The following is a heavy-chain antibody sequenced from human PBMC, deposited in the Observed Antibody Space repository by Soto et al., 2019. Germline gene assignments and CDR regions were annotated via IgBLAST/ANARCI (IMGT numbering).Heavy chain of an antibody. CDR3: AREGYYGSGSSSAGYYGMDV. D-gene: IGHD3-10*01. V-gene: IGHV3-33*01. Sequence: GGSLRLSCAASGFTFSSYGMHWVRQAPGKGLEWVAVICYDGSNKYYADSVKGLFTISRDNSKNTLYLQMNSLRAEDTAVYYCAREGYYGSGSSSAGYYGMDVWGQGTTVTVSS. CDR2: ICYDGSNK. J-gene: IGHJ6*02. CDR1: GFTFSSYG.